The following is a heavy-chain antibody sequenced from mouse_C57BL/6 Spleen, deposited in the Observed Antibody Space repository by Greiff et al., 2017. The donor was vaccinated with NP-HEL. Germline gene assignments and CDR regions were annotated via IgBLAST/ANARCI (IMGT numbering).Heavy chain of an antibody. Sequence: QVQLQQSGAELVRPGPSVKVSCKASGYAFTNYLIEWVKQRPGQGLEWIGVINPGSGGTNYNEKFKGKATLTADKSSSTAYMQLSSLTSEDSAVYFCARSSYDGYSDYWGQGTTLTVSS. D-gene: IGHD2-3*01. CDR3: ARSSYDGYSDY. J-gene: IGHJ2*01. CDR2: INPGSGGT. V-gene: IGHV1-54*01. CDR1: GYAFTNYL.